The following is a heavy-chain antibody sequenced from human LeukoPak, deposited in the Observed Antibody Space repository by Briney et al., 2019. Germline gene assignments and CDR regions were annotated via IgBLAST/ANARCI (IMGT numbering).Heavy chain of an antibody. CDR3: ARDIRYDSSGYYYYWFDS. J-gene: IGHJ5*01. CDR2: INPGGDNT. D-gene: IGHD3-22*01. Sequence: ASVKVSCKASGYTFTNYYIHWVRQAPGQGLEWMGLINPGGDNTDYAQNFQGRVTMTRDTSTSTAYMELRSLRSDDTAVYYCARDIRYDSSGYYYYWFDSWGQGTLVTVSS. V-gene: IGHV1-46*01. CDR1: GYTFTNYY.